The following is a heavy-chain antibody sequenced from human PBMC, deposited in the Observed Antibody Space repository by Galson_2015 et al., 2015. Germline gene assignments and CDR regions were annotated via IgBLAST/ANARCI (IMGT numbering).Heavy chain of an antibody. Sequence: SLRLSCAASGFTFSTYGMHWVRQAPGKGLEWVAVIWYDGSNKYYADSVKGRFTVSRDNSKNTLYLQINRLRAEDTAVYYCTRTISGVAHDAIDVWGQGTMVTVSS. V-gene: IGHV3-33*01. CDR2: IWYDGSNK. CDR1: GFTFSTYG. D-gene: IGHD3-3*01. CDR3: TRTISGVAHDAIDV. J-gene: IGHJ3*01.